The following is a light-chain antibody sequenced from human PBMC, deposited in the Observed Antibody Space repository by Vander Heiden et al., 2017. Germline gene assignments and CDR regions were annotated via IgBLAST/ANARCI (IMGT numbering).Light chain of an antibody. V-gene: IGKV3-20*01. Sequence: EIGLTQSPGTLSLSPGERATPPCRASQSVSSSYLAWYQQKPGQAPRLLIYGASSRATGIPDRFSGSGSGTDFTLTISRLEPEDFAVYYCQQYGSSPPSFTFGPGTKVDIK. CDR3: QQYGSSPPSFT. CDR1: QSVSSSY. CDR2: GAS. J-gene: IGKJ3*01.